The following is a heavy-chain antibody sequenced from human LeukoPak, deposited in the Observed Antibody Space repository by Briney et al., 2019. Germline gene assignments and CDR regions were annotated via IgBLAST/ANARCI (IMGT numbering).Heavy chain of an antibody. CDR1: GGTFSSYA. Sequence: GASVKVSCKASGGTFSSYAISWVRQAPGQGLEWMGGIIPIFGTANYAQKFQGRVTITTDESTSTAYMKLSSLRSEDTAVYYCARSPVYYGSGRERAPRHDYYYMDVWGKGTTVTVSS. V-gene: IGHV1-69*05. J-gene: IGHJ6*03. CDR2: IIPIFGTA. D-gene: IGHD3-10*01. CDR3: ARSPVYYGSGRERAPRHDYYYMDV.